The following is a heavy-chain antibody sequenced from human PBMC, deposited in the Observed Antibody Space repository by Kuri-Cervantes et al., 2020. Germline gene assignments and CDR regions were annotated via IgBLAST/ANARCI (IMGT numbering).Heavy chain of an antibody. CDR3: ARAASAGHVDY. V-gene: IGHV3-53*01. CDR2: IFSGGFGGTT. D-gene: IGHD4/OR15-4a*01. J-gene: IGHJ4*02. Sequence: GESLKISCAASGFTVSSHHMNWVRQAPGRGLEWVAVIFSGGFGGTTYYADSVKGRFIFSRDESKNTLYLQMNSLRAEDTAVYYCARAASAGHVDYWGQGTLVTVSS. CDR1: GFTVSSHH.